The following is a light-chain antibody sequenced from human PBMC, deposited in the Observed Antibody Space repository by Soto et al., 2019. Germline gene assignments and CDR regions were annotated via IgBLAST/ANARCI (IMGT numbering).Light chain of an antibody. J-gene: IGKJ2*01. CDR3: QQRSNWPPYT. Sequence: EIVLTQSPATLSLSPGERATLSCRASQSVSSYLAWYQQKPGQAPRLLIYDASNRAAGIPARFSGSGSGTYFTLTISSLDPEDFAVYYCQQRSNWPPYTFGQGTKLAIK. V-gene: IGKV3-11*01. CDR1: QSVSSY. CDR2: DAS.